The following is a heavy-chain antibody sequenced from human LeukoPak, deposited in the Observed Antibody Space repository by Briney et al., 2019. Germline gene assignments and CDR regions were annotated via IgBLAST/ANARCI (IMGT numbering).Heavy chain of an antibody. V-gene: IGHV3-23*01. CDR1: GFTFSSYA. CDR3: ARRVLVGVTDAFDM. D-gene: IGHD1-26*01. CDR2: FSGTSTKT. J-gene: IGHJ3*02. Sequence: GGSLRLSCAASGFTFSSYAMAWVRQAPGKGLEWVSTFSGTSTKTYYADSVKGRFTISRDNSKNTLYLQMNSLRVEDTAIYYCARRVLVGVTDAFDMWGQGTMVTASS.